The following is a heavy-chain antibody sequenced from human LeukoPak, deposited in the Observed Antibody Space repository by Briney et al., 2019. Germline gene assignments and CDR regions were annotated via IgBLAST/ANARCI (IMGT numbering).Heavy chain of an antibody. D-gene: IGHD3-10*01. CDR2: INHSGST. J-gene: IGHJ4*02. CDR1: GGSFSGYY. Sequence: SETLSLTCAVYGGSFSGYYWSWIRQPPGKGLEWIGEINHSGSTNYNPSLKSRVTISVDTSKNQFSLKLSSVTAADTAVYYCARGLRFGELSFGYWGQGTLVTVSS. CDR3: ARGLRFGELSFGY. V-gene: IGHV4-34*01.